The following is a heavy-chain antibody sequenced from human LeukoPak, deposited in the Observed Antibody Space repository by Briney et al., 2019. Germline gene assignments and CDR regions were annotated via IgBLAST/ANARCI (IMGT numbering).Heavy chain of an antibody. CDR2: ISSNGGST. CDR3: ARGGGYCSGGGCYGIDY. CDR1: GFTFSSYL. Sequence: GGSLRLSCAASGFTFSSYLMHWVRLVPGKGLEYVSGISSNGGSTHYANSVKGRFTISRDNSKNTLYLQMGSLRAEDMAVYYCARGGGYCSGGGCYGIDYWGQGTLATVSS. D-gene: IGHD2-15*01. J-gene: IGHJ4*02. V-gene: IGHV3-64*01.